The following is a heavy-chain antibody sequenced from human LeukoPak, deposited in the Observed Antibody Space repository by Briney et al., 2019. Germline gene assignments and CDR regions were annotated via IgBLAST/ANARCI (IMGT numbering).Heavy chain of an antibody. J-gene: IGHJ4*02. CDR2: TNPKRGAT. V-gene: IGHV1-8*03. CDR1: GYTFTDYY. D-gene: IGHD3-3*01. Sequence: ASVKVSCKTSGYTFTDYYIHWFRQAPGQGLEWVGWTNPKRGATEYSQKFQGRVTITRNTSISTAYMELSSLRSEDTAVYSCARGPSWSGYSQPYYFDYWGQGTRVTVSS. CDR3: ARGPSWSGYSQPYYFDY.